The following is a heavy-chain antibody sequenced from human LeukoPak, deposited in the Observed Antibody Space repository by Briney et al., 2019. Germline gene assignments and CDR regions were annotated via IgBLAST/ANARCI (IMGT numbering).Heavy chain of an antibody. CDR1: GYTFTTYG. V-gene: IGHV1-18*04. D-gene: IGHD6-13*01. J-gene: IGHJ3*02. CDR3: ARDPRIVAGLGFDI. Sequence: ASVKVSCKASGYTFTTYGISWVRQAPGQGLEWMGWISVYNGNTDYAQNLQGRVTMTTDTSTSTAYMELWSLRSDGTAVYYCARDPRIVAGLGFDIWGQGTMVTVSS. CDR2: ISVYNGNT.